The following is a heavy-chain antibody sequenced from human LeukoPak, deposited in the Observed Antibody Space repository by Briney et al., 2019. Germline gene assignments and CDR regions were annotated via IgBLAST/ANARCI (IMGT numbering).Heavy chain of an antibody. D-gene: IGHD1-26*01. CDR1: GGSIRSYY. Sequence: PSETLSLTCTVSGGSIRSYYWSWIRQPPGQGLEWMGYIYYTGSTNYNPSLKSRVTISVDTSKNQFSLKLSSVTAADTAVYYCARERVGAMIFDYWGQGTLVTVSS. CDR3: ARERVGAMIFDY. CDR2: IYYTGST. V-gene: IGHV4-59*01. J-gene: IGHJ4*02.